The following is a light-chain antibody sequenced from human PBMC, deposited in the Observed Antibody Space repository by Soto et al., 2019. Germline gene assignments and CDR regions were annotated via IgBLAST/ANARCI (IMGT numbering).Light chain of an antibody. CDR2: DAS. CDR3: QQRNNWPPSIT. Sequence: EIVVTQSPATLSLSPGEGATLSCRASQSVGGHLAWYQQKPGQAPRLLIYDASDRATGIPARFSGSGSETDFTLTISSLEPDDFAVYYCQQRNNWPPSITFGQGTRLEIK. J-gene: IGKJ5*01. CDR1: QSVGGH. V-gene: IGKV3-11*01.